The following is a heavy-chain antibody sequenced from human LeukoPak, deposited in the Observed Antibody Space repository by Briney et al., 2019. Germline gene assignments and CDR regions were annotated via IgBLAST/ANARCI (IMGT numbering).Heavy chain of an antibody. D-gene: IGHD3-10*01. Sequence: HPGGSLRLSCEGPGFTFSNYWMGWVRQAPGKGLEWVAFIRYDGSNKYYADSVKGRFTISRDNSKNTLYLQMNSLRAEDTAVYYCAKDYLDYYGSGSSLGYWGQGTLVTVSS. J-gene: IGHJ4*02. V-gene: IGHV3-30*02. CDR2: IRYDGSNK. CDR3: AKDYLDYYGSGSSLGY. CDR1: GFTFSNYW.